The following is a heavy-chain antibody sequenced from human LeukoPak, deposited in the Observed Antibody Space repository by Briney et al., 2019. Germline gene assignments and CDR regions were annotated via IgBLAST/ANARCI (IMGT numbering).Heavy chain of an antibody. CDR1: GFTFSRYW. Sequence: PGGSLRLSCTVSGFTFSRYWMHWVRQAPGKGPVWVSYISSGSDTIYYPDYVKGRFTISRDNAKNSLFLQMNSLRGEDTAVYYCARGRPRGGWSLDVWGQGTTVTVSS. D-gene: IGHD6-19*01. J-gene: IGHJ6*02. CDR2: ISSGSDTI. CDR3: ARGRPRGGWSLDV. V-gene: IGHV3-48*04.